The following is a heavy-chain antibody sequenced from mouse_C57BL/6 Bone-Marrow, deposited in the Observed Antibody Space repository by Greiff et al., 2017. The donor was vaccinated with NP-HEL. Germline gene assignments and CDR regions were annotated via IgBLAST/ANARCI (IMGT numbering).Heavy chain of an antibody. D-gene: IGHD1-1*01. J-gene: IGHJ1*03. CDR2: IYPGDGDT. V-gene: IGHV1-82*01. CDR1: GYAFSSSW. CDR3: ARAGPSFHSFCYWYFDV. Sequence: QVQLQQSGPELVKPGASVKISCKASGYAFSSSWMNWVKQRPGKGLEWIGRIYPGDGDTNYNGKFKGKATLTADKSSSTAYMQLSSLTSEDSAVSFCARAGPSFHSFCYWYFDVWSTWTTVTVSS.